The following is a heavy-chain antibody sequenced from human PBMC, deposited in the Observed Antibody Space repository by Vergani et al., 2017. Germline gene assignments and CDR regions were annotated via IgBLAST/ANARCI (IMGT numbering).Heavy chain of an antibody. D-gene: IGHD3-10*01. CDR1: GGSFSGYY. Sequence: QVQLQQWGAGLLKPSETLSLTCAVYGGSFSGYYWSWIRHPPGKGLEWIGDINHSGSTNYNPSLKSRVTISIDTSKNQFSLKLSSVTAAETAVYYCARKRLRVVRMIIITGFMDYWGQGTLVTVSS. CDR2: INHSGST. V-gene: IGHV4-34*01. CDR3: ARKRLRVVRMIIITGFMDY. J-gene: IGHJ4*02.